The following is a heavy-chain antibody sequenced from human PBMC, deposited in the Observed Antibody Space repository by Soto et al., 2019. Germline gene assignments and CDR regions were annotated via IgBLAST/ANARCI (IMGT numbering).Heavy chain of an antibody. Sequence: SETLPLTCAFYGWSFSGYYWSWIRQPPGKGLEWIGEINHSGSTNYNPSLKSRVTISVDTSKNQFSLKLSSVTAADTAVYYCATQLLLSGIGYWGQGTLVTVSS. CDR3: ATQLLLSGIGY. CDR2: INHSGST. V-gene: IGHV4-34*01. D-gene: IGHD3-10*01. J-gene: IGHJ4*02. CDR1: GWSFSGYY.